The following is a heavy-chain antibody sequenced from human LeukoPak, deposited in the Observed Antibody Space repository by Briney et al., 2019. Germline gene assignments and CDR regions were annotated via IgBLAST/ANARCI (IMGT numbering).Heavy chain of an antibody. CDR2: ISFSGGST. CDR3: AKEMATIFAPLFDY. Sequence: PGGSLRLSCAASGFTFSDYYMSWIRQAPGKGLEWVSTISFSGGSTYYADSVKGRFTISRDNSKNTLYLQMNSLRAEDTAVYYCAKEMATIFAPLFDYWGQGTLVTVSS. V-gene: IGHV3-23*01. J-gene: IGHJ4*02. D-gene: IGHD5-24*01. CDR1: GFTFSDYY.